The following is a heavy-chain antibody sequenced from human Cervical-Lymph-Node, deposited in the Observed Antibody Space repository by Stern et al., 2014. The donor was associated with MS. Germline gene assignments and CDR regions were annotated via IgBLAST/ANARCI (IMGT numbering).Heavy chain of an antibody. CDR2: SFGNDEK. V-gene: IGHV2-5*01. CDR1: GFSLNTDGVA. J-gene: IGHJ4*02. Sequence: QITLKESGPALVKPSQSLTLTCTFSGFSLNTDGVAVGWIRQAPGKAPEWLAVSFGNDEKKYSPSLQARLAISIDTSKNQVFLNMANMDPLDTGTYYCAHRRTAFYFFGYWGQGILVTVSS. CDR3: AHRRTAFYFFGY. D-gene: IGHD3-10*01.